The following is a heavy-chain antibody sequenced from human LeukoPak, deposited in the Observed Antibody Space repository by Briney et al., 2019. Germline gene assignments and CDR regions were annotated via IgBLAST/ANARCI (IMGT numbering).Heavy chain of an antibody. V-gene: IGHV3-53*01. J-gene: IGHJ4*02. CDR2: LYPDGRT. CDR3: AKAKGWYGEGYFDY. D-gene: IGHD3-10*01. CDR1: GFAISSNY. Sequence: AGSLRLSCAASGFAISSNYMNWVRQAPGKGLEWVSVLYPDGRTYYADSVKGRFTISRDVSKNTLFLQMTSLRAEDTAVYYCAKAKGWYGEGYFDYWGQGTLVTVSS.